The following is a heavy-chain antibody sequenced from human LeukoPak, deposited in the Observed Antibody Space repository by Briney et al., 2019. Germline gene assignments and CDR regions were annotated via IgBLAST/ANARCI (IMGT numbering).Heavy chain of an antibody. Sequence: ASVKVSCKASGYTFTGYYMHWVRQAPGQGLEWMGWINPNSGGTNYAQKFQGRVTMTRDTSISTAYLQWSSLKASDTAMYYCVRLASGRALIYFEFWGQGTLVTVSS. J-gene: IGHJ4*02. D-gene: IGHD3-10*01. CDR2: INPNSGGT. CDR1: GYTFTGYY. CDR3: VRLASGRALIYFEF. V-gene: IGHV1-2*02.